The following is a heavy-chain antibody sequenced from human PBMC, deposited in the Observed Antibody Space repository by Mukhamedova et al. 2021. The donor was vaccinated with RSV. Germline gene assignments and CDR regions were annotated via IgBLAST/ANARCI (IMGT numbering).Heavy chain of an antibody. CDR2: IRYDGSNQ. J-gene: IGHJ4*02. Sequence: GKGLEWVAFIRYDGSNQYYDDSVKGRFAISRDTSSNTLFLEMSSLRPEDTALYYCAKAVDNTIFGVMITWGQGTQVSVSS. CDR3: AKAVDNTIFGVMIT. V-gene: IGHV3-30*02. D-gene: IGHD3-3*02.